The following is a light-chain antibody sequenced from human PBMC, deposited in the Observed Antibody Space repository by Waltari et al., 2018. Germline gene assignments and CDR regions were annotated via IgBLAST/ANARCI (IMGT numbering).Light chain of an antibody. CDR2: AVT. J-gene: IGLJ1*01. CDR1: RSDVGGYRL. V-gene: IGLV2-23*02. Sequence: QSALTQPASVSGSPGQSIPISCTGSRSDVGGYRLVSWYQQHPGKAPKLMIYAVTKRPSGVSHRFSGSKSGNTASLTISGLQTEDEADYYCCSYAGSTTSSVVFGTGTKVIVL. CDR3: CSYAGSTTSSVV.